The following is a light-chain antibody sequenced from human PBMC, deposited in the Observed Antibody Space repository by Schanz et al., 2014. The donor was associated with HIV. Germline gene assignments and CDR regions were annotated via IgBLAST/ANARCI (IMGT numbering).Light chain of an antibody. CDR3: QQSYSTPWT. CDR1: QTIGRL. Sequence: IQMTQSPSTVSASVGDRVTITCRASQTIGRLLAWYQQRPGRAPNLLIYQASALETGVPSRFSGSGSGTEFTLTISSLQPEDFATYYCQQSYSTPWTFGQGTKVEIK. CDR2: QAS. J-gene: IGKJ1*01. V-gene: IGKV1-5*03.